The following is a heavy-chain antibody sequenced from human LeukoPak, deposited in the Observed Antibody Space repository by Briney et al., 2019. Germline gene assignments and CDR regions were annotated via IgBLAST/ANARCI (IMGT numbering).Heavy chain of an antibody. Sequence: ASVKVSCKASGYTFTNFHMHWVRQAPGQGLEWMGIINPSGGTTTYAQKFQGRVTMTRDTSTNTVYMDLSSLRSEDTAVYYCARDVSAGSQFFDYWGQGTLVTVSS. CDR2: INPSGGTT. D-gene: IGHD6-19*01. J-gene: IGHJ4*02. CDR3: ARDVSAGSQFFDY. V-gene: IGHV1-46*01. CDR1: GYTFTNFH.